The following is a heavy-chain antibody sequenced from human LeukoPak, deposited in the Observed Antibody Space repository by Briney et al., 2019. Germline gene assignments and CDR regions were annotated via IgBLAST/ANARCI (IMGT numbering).Heavy chain of an antibody. CDR1: GYAFTSYG. Sequence: ASVKVSCKASGYAFTSYGSSWLRQPPGQGLEWMGWISPYNGNTNYAPKLQGRVTMTTDTATSTAYMELTSLTSDDTAVYYCARDRQCGYWGQGTLVTVSS. CDR2: ISPYNGNT. J-gene: IGHJ4*02. V-gene: IGHV1-18*01. D-gene: IGHD2-21*01. CDR3: ARDRQCGY.